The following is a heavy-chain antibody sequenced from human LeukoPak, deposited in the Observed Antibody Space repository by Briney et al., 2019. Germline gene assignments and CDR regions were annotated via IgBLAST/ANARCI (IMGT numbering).Heavy chain of an antibody. CDR1: GGSISSSSYY. CDR3: ARDGAYYYDSEFDP. J-gene: IGHJ5*02. CDR2: IYYSGST. V-gene: IGHV4-39*07. D-gene: IGHD3-22*01. Sequence: SETLSLTCTVSGGSISSSSYYWGWIRQSPGKGLEWIGSIYYSGSTYYNPSLKSRVTISVDTSKNQFSLKLGSVTAADTAVYYCARDGAYYYDSEFDPWGQGTLVTVSS.